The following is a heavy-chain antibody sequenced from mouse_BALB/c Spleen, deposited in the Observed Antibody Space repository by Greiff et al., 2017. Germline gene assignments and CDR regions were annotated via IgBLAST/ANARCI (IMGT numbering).Heavy chain of an antibody. J-gene: IGHJ4*01. CDR1: GYTFTNYW. CDR3: TRRVPIMDY. V-gene: IGHV1-69*02. CDR2: IDPSDSYT. Sequence: QVQLQQPGAELVKPGASVKLSCKASGYTFTNYWMHWVRQRPGQGLEWIGEIDPSDSYTNYNQKFKGKATLTVDISSSTAYMQLSSLTSEDSAVYYCTRRVPIMDYWGQGTSVTVSS. D-gene: IGHD2-14*01.